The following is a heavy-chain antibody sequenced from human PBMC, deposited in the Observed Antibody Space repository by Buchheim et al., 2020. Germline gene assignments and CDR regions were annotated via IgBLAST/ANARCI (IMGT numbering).Heavy chain of an antibody. J-gene: IGHJ6*02. CDR3: ARAPGYSYGYYYYYGMDV. V-gene: IGHV4-59*01. D-gene: IGHD5-18*01. CDR1: GGSISSYY. CDR2: IYYSGST. Sequence: QVQLQESGPGLVKPSETLSLTCTVSGGSISSYYWSWIRQPPGKGLEWIGYIYYSGSTNYNPSLKSRVTISLDTSKNQLSLKLSSVTAADTAVYYCARAPGYSYGYYYYYGMDVWGQGTT.